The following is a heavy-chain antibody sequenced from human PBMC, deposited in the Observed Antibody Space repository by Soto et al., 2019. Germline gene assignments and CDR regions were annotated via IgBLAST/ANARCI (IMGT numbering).Heavy chain of an antibody. CDR2: IYTSGST. Sequence: SSETLSLTCTVSGGSISSYYWSWIRQPAGKGLEWIGRIYTSGSTNYNPSLKSRVTMSVDTSKNQFSLKLSSVTAADTAVYYCARACSSNSCYDVFDYWGRGTLVTVSS. CDR3: ARACSSNSCYDVFDY. CDR1: GGSISSYY. J-gene: IGHJ4*02. D-gene: IGHD2-2*01. V-gene: IGHV4-4*07.